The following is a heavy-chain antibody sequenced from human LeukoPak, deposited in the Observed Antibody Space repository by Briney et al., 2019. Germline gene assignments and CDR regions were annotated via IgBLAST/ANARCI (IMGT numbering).Heavy chain of an antibody. CDR1: GFTLSNYW. CDR2: IKQDESEK. CDR3: ARDPYSSTWSYGMDI. V-gene: IGHV3-7*05. J-gene: IGHJ6*02. D-gene: IGHD6-13*01. Sequence: PGGSLRLSCTASGFTLSNYWMGWVRQTPEKGLEWVANIKQDESEKVYVDSVEGRFTISRDNAKSSLYLQMSGLRADDTAVYYCARDPYSSTWSYGMDIWGQGTTVTVSS.